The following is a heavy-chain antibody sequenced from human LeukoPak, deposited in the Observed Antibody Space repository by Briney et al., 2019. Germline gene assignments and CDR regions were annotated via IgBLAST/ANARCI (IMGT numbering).Heavy chain of an antibody. D-gene: IGHD3-3*01. CDR2: ISAYNGNT. CDR1: GYTFTSYG. J-gene: IGHJ6*02. Sequence: ASVKVSCKASGYTFTSYGISWVRQAPGQGLEWMGWISAYNGNTSYAQKLQGRVTMTTDTSTSTAYMELRSLRSDDTAVYYCARVPPALRFLEWSPPDYYYGMDVWGQGTTVTVSS. CDR3: ARVPPALRFLEWSPPDYYYGMDV. V-gene: IGHV1-18*01.